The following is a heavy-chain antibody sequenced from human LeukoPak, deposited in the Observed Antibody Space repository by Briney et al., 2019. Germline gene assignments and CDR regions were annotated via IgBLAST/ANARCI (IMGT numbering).Heavy chain of an antibody. J-gene: IGHJ4*02. Sequence: PGGSLRLSCAASGFTFSSYAMSWVRQAPGKGLEWVSAISGSGGSTYYADSVKGRFTISRDNSKNTLYLQMNSLRAEDTAVYYCAKVPDYDSSGYSHFDYWGQGTLVTVSS. V-gene: IGHV3-23*01. CDR2: ISGSGGST. CDR1: GFTFSSYA. CDR3: AKVPDYDSSGYSHFDY. D-gene: IGHD3-22*01.